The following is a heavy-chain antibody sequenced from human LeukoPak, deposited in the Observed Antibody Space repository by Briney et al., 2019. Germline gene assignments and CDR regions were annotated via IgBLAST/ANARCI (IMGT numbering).Heavy chain of an antibody. J-gene: IGHJ4*02. CDR1: GFTFGNYW. D-gene: IGHD6-13*01. CDR3: ARGSGSSWYFYFDY. Sequence: PGGSLRLSCAASGFTFGNYWMSWVRQAPGKGLEWVANIHKDGSETYFVDTVKGRFTISRDNAKNSVYLQMNSLRAEDTALYYCARGSGSSWYFYFDYWGQGTLVTVSS. CDR2: IHKDGSET. V-gene: IGHV3-7*03.